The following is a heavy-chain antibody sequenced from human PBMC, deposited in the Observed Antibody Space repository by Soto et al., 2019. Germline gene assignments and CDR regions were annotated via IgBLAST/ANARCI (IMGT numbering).Heavy chain of an antibody. V-gene: IGHV3-15*01. J-gene: IGHJ5*02. CDR2: IKTKADAGTT. CDR1: GFTFKNAW. D-gene: IGHD3-10*02. Sequence: QLVESGGGLVKPGGSLRLSCAASGFTFKNAWMSWVRQAPGKGLEWVGRIKTKADAGTTDYAAPVKGRFTISRDDSKNTLYLQMNSLKNEDTALYFCTTDGATIFFDPRGKGTLVTVSA. CDR3: TTDGATIFFDP.